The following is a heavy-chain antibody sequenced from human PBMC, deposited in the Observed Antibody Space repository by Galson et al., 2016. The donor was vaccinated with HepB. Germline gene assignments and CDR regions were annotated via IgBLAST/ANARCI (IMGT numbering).Heavy chain of an antibody. CDR2: IDWDDDK. CDR1: GFSLSTAEMR. V-gene: IGHV2-70*04. D-gene: IGHD2-15*01. J-gene: IGHJ6*02. Sequence: PALVKPTQTLTLTCTFSGFSLSTAEMRVNWIRQSPGKALEWLARIDWDDDKYYSTSLKSRLTISKDTSKNQVVLTMTNMDPVDTGTYYCARFGGSSLYDWYFDFWGQGTTVTVSS. CDR3: ARFGGSSLYDWYFDF.